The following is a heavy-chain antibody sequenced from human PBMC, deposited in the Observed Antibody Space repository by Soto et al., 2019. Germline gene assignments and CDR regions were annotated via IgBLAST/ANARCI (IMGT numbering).Heavy chain of an antibody. J-gene: IGHJ6*04. D-gene: IGHD5-18*01. V-gene: IGHV3-33*01. CDR3: ARDGSPYSYGPYGMEV. CDR2: IWYDGSNK. Sequence: GWSLRLSCAASGFTFSSYGMHWVRQAPGKGLEWVAVIWYDGSNKYYADSVKGRFTISRDNSKNTLYLQMNSLRAEDTAVYYCARDGSPYSYGPYGMEVWGKGTKVTVSS. CDR1: GFTFSSYG.